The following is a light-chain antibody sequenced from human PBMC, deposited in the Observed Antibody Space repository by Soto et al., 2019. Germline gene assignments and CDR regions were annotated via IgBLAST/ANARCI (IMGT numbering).Light chain of an antibody. CDR3: QSYDSSLSGWV. Sequence: QAVVTQPPSVSGAPGQRVTISCTGTSSNIGAGYDVHWYQQFPGTAPKLLIYGNNNRPSGVPDRFSGSKSGTSASLAITGLQAEDEADYYCQSYDSSLSGWVFGGGTKLTVL. CDR2: GNN. J-gene: IGLJ3*02. V-gene: IGLV1-40*01. CDR1: SSNIGAGYD.